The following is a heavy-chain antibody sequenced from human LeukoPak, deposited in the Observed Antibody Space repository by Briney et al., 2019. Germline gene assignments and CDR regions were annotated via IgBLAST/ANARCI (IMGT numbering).Heavy chain of an antibody. CDR3: AKDLHAFYDSSGYFDY. CDR2: ISGNGGST. J-gene: IGHJ4*02. CDR1: GITFSHYG. V-gene: IGHV3-23*01. D-gene: IGHD3-22*01. Sequence: GGSLRLSCTASGITFSHYGMHWVRQAPGKGLEWVSAISGNGGSTYYADPVKGRFTISRDNSKNTLYLQMNSLRAEDTAVYYCAKDLHAFYDSSGYFDYWGQGTLVTVSS.